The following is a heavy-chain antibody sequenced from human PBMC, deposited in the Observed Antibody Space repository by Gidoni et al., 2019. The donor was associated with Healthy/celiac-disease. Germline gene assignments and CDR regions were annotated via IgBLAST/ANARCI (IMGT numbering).Heavy chain of an antibody. D-gene: IGHD6-6*01. V-gene: IGHV1-3*01. J-gene: IGHJ4*02. CDR3: AREVGGSSSSDY. Sequence: QVQLVQSGAEVKKPGASVTVSCKASGYTFTSYAMHWVRQAPGQRLEWMGWINAGNGNTKYSQKFQGRVTITRDTSASTAYMELSSLRSEDTAVYYCAREVGGSSSSDYWGQGTLVTVSS. CDR2: INAGNGNT. CDR1: GYTFTSYA.